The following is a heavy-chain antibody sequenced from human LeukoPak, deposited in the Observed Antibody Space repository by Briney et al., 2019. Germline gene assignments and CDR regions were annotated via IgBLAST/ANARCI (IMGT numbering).Heavy chain of an antibody. J-gene: IGHJ4*02. D-gene: IGHD3-10*01. CDR1: GFAVRSNY. Sequence: GGSLRLSCAASGFAVRSNYLSWVRQAPGKGLEWVSIIYSDGVTFYADSVRGRFTISRDNSRNTVYLQMSSLRAEDTALYYCARDSNGSGRYPPYFDYWGQGTPVTVSS. CDR3: ARDSNGSGRYPPYFDY. CDR2: IYSDGVT. V-gene: IGHV3-53*01.